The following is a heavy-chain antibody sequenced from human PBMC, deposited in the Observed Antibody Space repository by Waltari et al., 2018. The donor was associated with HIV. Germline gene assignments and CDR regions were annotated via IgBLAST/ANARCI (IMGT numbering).Heavy chain of an antibody. CDR1: GFTFSSYA. V-gene: IGHV3-30-3*01. CDR3: ARDGGGYCSSTSCYTGGSGPYYYYGMDV. CDR2: ISYDGSNK. J-gene: IGHJ6*02. D-gene: IGHD2-2*02. Sequence: QVQLVESGGGVVQPGRSLRLSCAASGFTFSSYAMHWVRQAPGKGLEWVAVISYDGSNKYYADSVKGRFTISRDNSKNTLYLQMNSLRAEDTAVYYCARDGGGYCSSTSCYTGGSGPYYYYGMDVWGQGTTVTVSS.